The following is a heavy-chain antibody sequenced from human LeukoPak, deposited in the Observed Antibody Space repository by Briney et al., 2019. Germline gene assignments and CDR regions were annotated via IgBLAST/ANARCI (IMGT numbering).Heavy chain of an antibody. D-gene: IGHD6-13*01. CDR1: GFTAVINH. CDR3: AKGYSSSWDNWFDP. J-gene: IGHJ5*02. Sequence: HPGGSLRLSCAASGFTAVINHMSWVRQAPGKGLEWVAAISYDGSNKYYADSVKGRFTISRDNSKNTLYLQMNSLRAEDTAVYYCAKGYSSSWDNWFDPWGQGTLVTVSS. V-gene: IGHV3-30*18. CDR2: ISYDGSNK.